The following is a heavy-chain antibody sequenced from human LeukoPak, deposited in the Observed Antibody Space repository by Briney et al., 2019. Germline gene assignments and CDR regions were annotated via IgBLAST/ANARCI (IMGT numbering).Heavy chain of an antibody. Sequence: SETLPLTCTVSGGSISSYYWSWIRQPAGKGPEWIGRIYTSGDTNYNPSLKSRVTMSVDSSKNQFSLKLSSVTAADTAVYYCARDPQRRYYFDYWGQGTLVTVSS. CDR3: ARDPQRRYYFDY. CDR2: IYTSGDT. CDR1: GGSISSYY. J-gene: IGHJ4*02. V-gene: IGHV4-4*07. D-gene: IGHD3-16*01.